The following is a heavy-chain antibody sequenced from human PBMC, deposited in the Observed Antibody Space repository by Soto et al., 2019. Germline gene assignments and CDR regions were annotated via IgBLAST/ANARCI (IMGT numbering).Heavy chain of an antibody. CDR1: GFTFSSYG. CDR2: ISYYQSNT. Sequence: PGGSLRLSCAASGFTFSSYGMHWVRQAPGKGLEWVAVISYYQSNTYYAASVTRRFSISRDNSKNTLYLQMNSLRAEDTAVYYCARDRVLLWFGTQPGGLGLDYWGQGTLVTVSS. J-gene: IGHJ4*02. CDR3: ARDRVLLWFGTQPGGLGLDY. V-gene: IGHV3-30*03. D-gene: IGHD3-10*01.